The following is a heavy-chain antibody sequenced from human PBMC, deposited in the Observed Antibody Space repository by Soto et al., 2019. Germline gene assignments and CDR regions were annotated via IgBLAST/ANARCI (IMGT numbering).Heavy chain of an antibody. CDR3: ASCERFPRVGVDYYALDV. V-gene: IGHV3-30*03. J-gene: IGHJ6*02. CDR2: MSFDGNHQ. D-gene: IGHD3-3*01. CDR1: GFTINRND. Sequence: QVHLVESGGGVVQPGGSLRLSCADSGFTINRNDMYWVRQAPGKGLEWVAVMSFDGNHQHYADSVKGRFTISRDNSKNTLSLEMNSLRRDDTAVYYCASCERFPRVGVDYYALDVWGQGTTVIVSS.